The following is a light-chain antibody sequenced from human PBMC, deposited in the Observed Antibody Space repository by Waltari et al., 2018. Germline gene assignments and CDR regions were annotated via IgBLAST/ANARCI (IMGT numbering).Light chain of an antibody. J-gene: IGKJ5*01. V-gene: IGKV1-9*01. CDR3: QQYYSPPLT. CDR2: GAS. CDR1: EGISTY. Sequence: IQLTQSPSSLSASVGDKVTITCRASEGISTYLAWYQQQPGKAPKLLIYGASTLQSGVPSRFSGSGSGTDFTLTISTLQPEDVAVYYCQQYYSPPLTFGQGTRLEI.